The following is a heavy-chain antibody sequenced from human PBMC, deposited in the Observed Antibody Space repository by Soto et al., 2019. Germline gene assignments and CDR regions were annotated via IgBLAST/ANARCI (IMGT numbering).Heavy chain of an antibody. CDR2: IYYSGST. J-gene: IGHJ4*02. CDR3: ARETGVVPAAIDY. V-gene: IGHV4-59*01. Sequence: QVQLQESGPGLVKPSETLSLTCTVSGGSISSYYWSWIRQPPGKGLEWIGYIYYSGSTNYNPSLKSRVTISVDTSKNQFSLKLSSVTAADTAVYYCARETGVVPAAIDYWGQGTLVTVSS. CDR1: GGSISSYY. D-gene: IGHD2-2*01.